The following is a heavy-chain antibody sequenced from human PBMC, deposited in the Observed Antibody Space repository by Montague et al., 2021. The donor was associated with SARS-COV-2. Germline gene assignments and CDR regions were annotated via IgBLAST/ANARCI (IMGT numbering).Heavy chain of an antibody. V-gene: IGHV4-4*07. CDR2: IFISGTA. D-gene: IGHD2-2*01. Sequence: SETLSLTCTVSGGSISTYYWSWIRQPAGKGLEWIGRIFISGTASYSPSLKSRVTMAVDTSKNQFSLKVTSVTAADTAVYYCARTPVSGYHGGLDTWGQGALVTVSS. J-gene: IGHJ5*02. CDR3: ARTPVSGYHGGLDT. CDR1: GGSISTYY.